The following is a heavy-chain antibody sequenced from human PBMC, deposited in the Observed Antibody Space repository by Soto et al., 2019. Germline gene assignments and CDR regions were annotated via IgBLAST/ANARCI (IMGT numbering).Heavy chain of an antibody. Sequence: TLRLSCAASGFSFDDYAMHWVRPAPGKGLEWVSGISWNSGSIGYADSVKGRFTISRDNAKNSLYLQMNSLRAEDTALYYCAKDMTYDSSGRSYGMDFWGQGTTVTVS. V-gene: IGHV3-9*01. CDR2: ISWNSGSI. CDR1: GFSFDDYA. J-gene: IGHJ6*02. D-gene: IGHD3-22*01. CDR3: AKDMTYDSSGRSYGMDF.